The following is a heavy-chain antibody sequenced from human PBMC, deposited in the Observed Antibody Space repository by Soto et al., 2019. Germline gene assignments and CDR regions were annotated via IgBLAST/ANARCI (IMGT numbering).Heavy chain of an antibody. CDR1: GYTFTSYG. Sequence: ASVKVSCKASGYTFTSYGISWVRQAPGQGLEWMGWMSAYNGNTNYAQKFQGRVTMTRNTSTSTAYMELSSLRSEDTAVYYCARGVMGEYYYYMDVWGKGTTVTVSS. V-gene: IGHV1-18*01. CDR3: ARGVMGEYYYYMDV. J-gene: IGHJ6*03. CDR2: MSAYNGNT. D-gene: IGHD3-16*01.